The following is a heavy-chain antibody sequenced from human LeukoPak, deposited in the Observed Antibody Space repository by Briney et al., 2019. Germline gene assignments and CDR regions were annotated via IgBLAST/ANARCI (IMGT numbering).Heavy chain of an antibody. V-gene: IGHV4-34*01. CDR3: ATTKTTVVTTGKYFQH. Sequence: SETLSLTCAVYGGSFSGYYWSWIRQPPGKGLEWIGEINHSGSTNYNPSLKSRVTISVDTSKNQFSLKLSSVTAADTAVYYCATTKTTVVTTGKYFQHWGQGTLVTVSS. CDR1: GGSFSGYY. CDR2: INHSGST. J-gene: IGHJ1*01. D-gene: IGHD4-23*01.